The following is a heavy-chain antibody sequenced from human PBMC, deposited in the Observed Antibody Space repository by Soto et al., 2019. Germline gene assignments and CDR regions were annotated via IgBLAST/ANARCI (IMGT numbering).Heavy chain of an antibody. D-gene: IGHD2-21*02. CDR1: GGSIRSYY. CDR3: ARDLWGYCGTDCYPLDV. J-gene: IGHJ6*02. V-gene: IGHV4-59*01. Sequence: PSEALSLTCTVSGGSIRSYYWSWIRQAPGKGLEWIGYLYNSGSTVYNPSHKSRVTISVDTSKNQFSLKLNSVTAADTVVYYCARDLWGYCGTDCYPLDVWGQGTTVTVSS. CDR2: LYNSGST.